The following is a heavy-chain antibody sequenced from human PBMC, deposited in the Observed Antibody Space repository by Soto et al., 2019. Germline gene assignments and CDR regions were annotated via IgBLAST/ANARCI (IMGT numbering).Heavy chain of an antibody. Sequence: EVQLVESGGDLVQRGGSLRLSCAASGFPFSSYWMHWVRHTPWKGLDWVARISGDGVTTYYADSVTGRFTVSRDNAKNTLSLQIRGLRAEDTAGYYCAREYYGVLTGYYTDYWGQGTLVSVSS. CDR1: GFPFSSYW. J-gene: IGHJ4*02. CDR3: AREYYGVLTGYYTDY. D-gene: IGHD3-9*01. CDR2: ISGDGVTT. V-gene: IGHV3-74*01.